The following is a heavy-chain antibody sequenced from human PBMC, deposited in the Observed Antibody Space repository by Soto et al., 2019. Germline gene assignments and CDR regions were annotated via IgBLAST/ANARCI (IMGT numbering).Heavy chain of an antibody. CDR3: ARDANGYKYGSYFDY. V-gene: IGHV4-34*01. J-gene: IGHJ4*02. D-gene: IGHD5-18*01. CDR1: GASFNAYY. Sequence: SETLSLTCAVSGASFNAYYWSWIRQAPGKGLEWIGEINYSGSSNYNPSLKSRVAMSADRSNNQFSLKVNSVTAADTAIYYCARDANGYKYGSYFDYWGQGXLVTVSS. CDR2: INYSGSS.